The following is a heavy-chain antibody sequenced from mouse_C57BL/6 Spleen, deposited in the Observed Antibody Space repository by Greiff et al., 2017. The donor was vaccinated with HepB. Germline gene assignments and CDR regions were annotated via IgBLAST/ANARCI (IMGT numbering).Heavy chain of an antibody. D-gene: IGHD1-1*01. J-gene: IGHJ4*01. CDR2: ISSGGSYT. V-gene: IGHV5-6*01. CDR3: ARPITTVVATDAMDY. CDR1: GFTFSSYG. Sequence: EVKVVESGGDLVKPGGSLKLSCAASGFTFSSYGMSWVRQTPDKRLEWVATISSGGSYTYYPDSVKGRFTISRDNAKNTLYLQMSSLKSEDTAMYYCARPITTVVATDAMDYWGQGTSVTVSS.